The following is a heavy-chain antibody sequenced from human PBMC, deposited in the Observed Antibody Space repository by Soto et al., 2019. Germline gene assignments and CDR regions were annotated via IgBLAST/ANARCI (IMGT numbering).Heavy chain of an antibody. D-gene: IGHD2-2*01. J-gene: IGHJ3*02. CDR1: GFTFSSYS. Sequence: EVQLVESGGGLVKPGGSLRLSCAASGFTFSSYSMNWVRQAPGKGLEWVAAIRSSSSNIYYADSVKGRFTISRDNAKNSLYLQMNSLRAEDTAVYYCASQRTYIVVGPAASYNDAFDIWGKGTMVTVSS. CDR2: IRSSSSNI. CDR3: ASQRTYIVVGPAASYNDAFDI. V-gene: IGHV3-21*01.